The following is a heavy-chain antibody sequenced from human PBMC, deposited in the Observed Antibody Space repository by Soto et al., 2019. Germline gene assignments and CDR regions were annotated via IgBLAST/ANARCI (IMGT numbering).Heavy chain of an antibody. CDR2: IYYSGST. CDR3: ARHVSSRAELDY. Sequence: SETLSLTCTVSGGSISSYYWSWIRQPPGKGLEWIGYIYYSGSTNYNPSLKSRVTISVDTSKNQFSLKLSSVTAADTAVYYCARHVSSRAELDYWGQGTLVTVSS. J-gene: IGHJ4*02. V-gene: IGHV4-59*08. CDR1: GGSISSYY. D-gene: IGHD6-13*01.